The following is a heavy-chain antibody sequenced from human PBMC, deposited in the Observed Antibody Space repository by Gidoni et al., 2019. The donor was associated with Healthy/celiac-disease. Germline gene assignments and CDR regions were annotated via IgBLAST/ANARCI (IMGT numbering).Heavy chain of an antibody. J-gene: IGHJ4*02. CDR1: AGSISSSSYY. CDR3: ARLTNIITMIVVVTHTSPGYFDY. V-gene: IGHV4-39*01. CDR2: TYYSGST. Sequence: QLQLQESGPGLVKPSETLPLTCTVSAGSISSSSYYWRWIRQPPGKGLEWIGSTYYSGSTYYNPSLKSRVTISVDTSKNQFSLKLSSVTAADTAVYYCARLTNIITMIVVVTHTSPGYFDYWGQGTLVTVSS. D-gene: IGHD3-22*01.